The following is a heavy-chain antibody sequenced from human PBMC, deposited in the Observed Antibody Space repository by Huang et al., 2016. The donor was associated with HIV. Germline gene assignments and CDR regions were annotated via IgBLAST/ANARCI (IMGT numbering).Heavy chain of an antibody. CDR2: INPKRGGT. D-gene: IGHD6-6*01. CDR1: GYTFTESK. V-gene: IGHV1-2*02. J-gene: IGHJ4*02. Sequence: QVQLVQSGAEVKNPGASVRVSCKASGYTFTESKINWVRKDPGKGLEWRGWINPKRGGTIYAQRVQGRITMTRDTTISTVHMDLRRIQSDDTAVYFCARDWSFGSSTSPADWGQGTLVTVSS. CDR3: ARDWSFGSSTSPAD.